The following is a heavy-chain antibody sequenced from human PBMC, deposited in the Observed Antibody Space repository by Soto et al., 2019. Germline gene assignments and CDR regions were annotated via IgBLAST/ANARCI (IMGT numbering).Heavy chain of an antibody. CDR1: GFTFSSYS. J-gene: IGHJ4*02. Sequence: GGSLRLSCAASGFTFSSYSMNWVRQAPGKGLEWVSSISSSSSYIYYADSVKGRFTISRDNAKNSLYLQMNSLRAEDTAVYYCATSKIYFFQSGGSHHVPLGFWGQGTLVTVSS. CDR3: ATSKIYFFQSGGSHHVPLGF. D-gene: IGHD2-15*01. CDR2: ISSSSSYI. V-gene: IGHV3-21*01.